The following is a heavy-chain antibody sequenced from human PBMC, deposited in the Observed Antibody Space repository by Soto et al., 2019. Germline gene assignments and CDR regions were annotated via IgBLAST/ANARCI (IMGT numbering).Heavy chain of an antibody. CDR2: IRSKAYGGTT. V-gene: IGHV3-49*01. CDR1: GFTFGDYA. CDR3: TRGSGGYYYYYMDV. J-gene: IGHJ6*03. D-gene: IGHD3-10*01. Sequence: GGSLRLSCTASGFTFGDYAMSWFRQAPGKGLEWVGFIRSKAYGGTTEYTASVKGRFTISRDDSKSIAYLQMNSLKTEDTAVYYCTRGSGGYYYYYMDVWGKGTTVTVSS.